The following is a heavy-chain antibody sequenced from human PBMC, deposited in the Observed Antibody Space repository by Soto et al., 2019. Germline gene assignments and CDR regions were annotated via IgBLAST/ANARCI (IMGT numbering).Heavy chain of an antibody. J-gene: IGHJ4*02. Sequence: AAVQVSCKDSGYTLAVHYSHWVRQAPEQGPEWMGEIGPESGATRYAQRFQGRVTMTRDMSITTVYMELNNLSPDDTAVYYCGRGRSGQIVVFYWGQGTPVTVSS. CDR1: GYTLAVHY. CDR3: GRGRSGQIVVFY. D-gene: IGHD1-26*01. V-gene: IGHV1-2*02. CDR2: IGPESGAT.